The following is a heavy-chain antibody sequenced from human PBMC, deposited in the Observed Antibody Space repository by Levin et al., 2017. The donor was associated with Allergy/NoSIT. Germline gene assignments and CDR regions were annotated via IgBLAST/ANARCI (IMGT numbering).Heavy chain of an antibody. CDR3: ARRGRYSSTWYGDY. Sequence: KVSCKGSGYTFSDFWIVFVLHLPCKCLYCMFIIYPCDSETRYSPSFQGQVTISAYKSISTAYLQWSSLKASDTAVYYCARRGRYSSTWYGDYWGQGTLVTVSS. J-gene: IGHJ4*02. D-gene: IGHD6-13*01. V-gene: IGHV5-51*01. CDR1: GYTFSDFW. CDR2: IYPCDSET.